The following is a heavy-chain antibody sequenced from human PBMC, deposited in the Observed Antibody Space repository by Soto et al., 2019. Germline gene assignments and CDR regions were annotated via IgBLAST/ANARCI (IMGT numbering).Heavy chain of an antibody. V-gene: IGHV4-59*01. D-gene: IGHD1-26*01. J-gene: IGHJ6*04. Sequence: SETLSLTCTVSGGSITSYYWSWIRQPPGKGLEWIGDIYYSGSTNYNPSVKSRVTISVDTSKNQFSLNLSSVTAADTAVYYCARGGFKRVGPGDVWGKGTTVTVSS. CDR2: IYYSGST. CDR3: ARGGFKRVGPGDV. CDR1: GGSITSYY.